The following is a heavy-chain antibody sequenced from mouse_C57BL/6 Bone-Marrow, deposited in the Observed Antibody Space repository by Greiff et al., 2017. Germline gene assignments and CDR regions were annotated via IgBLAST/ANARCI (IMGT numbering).Heavy chain of an antibody. J-gene: IGHJ2*01. D-gene: IGHD1-1*01. CDR2: IDPSDSYT. CDR1: GYTFTDYY. CDR3: ARAYGSSQKGYFDY. Sequence: QVQLQQSGPELVKPGASVKMSCKASGYTFTDYYMHWVKQRPGQGLEWIGEIDPSDSYTNYNQKLKGKSTLTVDKSSSTAYMQLSSLTSEDSAVYYCARAYGSSQKGYFDYWCQGTTLTVSS. V-gene: IGHV1-69*01.